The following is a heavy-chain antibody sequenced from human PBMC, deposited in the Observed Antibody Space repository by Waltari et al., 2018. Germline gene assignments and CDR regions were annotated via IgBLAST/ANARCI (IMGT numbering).Heavy chain of an antibody. CDR1: GYSISSGYY. CDR2: IYHSGST. V-gene: IGHV4-38-2*02. D-gene: IGHD6-6*01. J-gene: IGHJ5*02. CDR3: ARDQRVSIAALNWFDP. Sequence: QVQLQESGPGLVKPSETLSLTCAVSGYSISSGYYSGWIRQPPGKGLEWIGSIYHSGSTYYNPSLKSRVTISVDTYKNQFSLKLSSVTAADTAVYYCARDQRVSIAALNWFDPWGQGTLVTVSS.